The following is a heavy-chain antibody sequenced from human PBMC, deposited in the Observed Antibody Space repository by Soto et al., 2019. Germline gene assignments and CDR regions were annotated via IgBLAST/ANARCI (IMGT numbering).Heavy chain of an antibody. V-gene: IGHV4-4*02. CDR3: ASRDPGTSVDY. CDR1: GGSFTSNNW. D-gene: IGHD1-7*01. Sequence: SETLSLTCAVSGGSFTSNNWWTWVRQPPGQGLEWIGEIYRTGSTNYNPSLKSRVTISLDKSENQFSLKVTSLTAADTAVYYCASRDPGTSVDYWGQGTWVTVSS. J-gene: IGHJ4*02. CDR2: IYRTGST.